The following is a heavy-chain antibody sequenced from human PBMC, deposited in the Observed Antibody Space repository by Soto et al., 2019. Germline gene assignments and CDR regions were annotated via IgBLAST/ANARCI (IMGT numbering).Heavy chain of an antibody. J-gene: IGHJ5*02. V-gene: IGHV4-59*01. CDR3: ARAPSSSWFLSWFDP. CDR2: IYYSGST. CDR1: GGSISTYY. Sequence: SETLSLTCTVSGGSISTYYWSWIRQPPGRGLEWIGYIYYSGSTNYNPSLKSRVTISVDTSKNQFSLKLSSVTAADTAVYYCARAPSSSWFLSWFDPWGQGTLVTVSS. D-gene: IGHD6-13*01.